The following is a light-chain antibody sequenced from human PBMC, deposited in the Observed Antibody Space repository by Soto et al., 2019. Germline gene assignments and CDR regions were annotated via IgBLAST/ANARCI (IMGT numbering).Light chain of an antibody. Sequence: AITMTISPSSLSASVRDRVPITCRASQGIRNDLGWYQQKPGKAPKLLIYAASSLQSGVPSRFNGSGSGTDFTLTISSLQPEDFATYYCLQDYNYPWTFGQGTKVDNK. CDR3: LQDYNYPWT. J-gene: IGKJ1*01. CDR2: AAS. V-gene: IGKV1-6*01. CDR1: QGIRND.